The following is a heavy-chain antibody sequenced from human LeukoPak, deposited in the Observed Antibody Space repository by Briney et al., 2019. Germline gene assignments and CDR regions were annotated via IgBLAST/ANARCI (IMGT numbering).Heavy chain of an antibody. J-gene: IGHJ4*02. V-gene: IGHV3-33*06. CDR1: GFTFSSYG. CDR3: AKKGSGWFFDY. Sequence: GRSLRLSCAASGFTFSSYGLHWVRQAPGKGLEWVAVIWYDGSNKYYADSVRGRFTISRDNTKNTLYLQMNSPRAEDTAVYYCAKKGSGWFFDYWGQGTLVTVSS. D-gene: IGHD6-19*01. CDR2: IWYDGSNK.